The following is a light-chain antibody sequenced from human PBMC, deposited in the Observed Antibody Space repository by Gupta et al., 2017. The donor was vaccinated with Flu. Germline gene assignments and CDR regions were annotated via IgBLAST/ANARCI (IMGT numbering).Light chain of an antibody. V-gene: IGKV3-20*01. J-gene: IGKJ3*01. CDR2: RAS. Sequence: EIELTQSPGTLSLSPGERATLSCRASQSLTNNFLAWFQQKPGQAPNLLIFRASNRATGFPDRFSGSGSGTEFTLTISRVEPEDFAVYYCQHEGRSPFIFGHGTRVDIK. CDR3: QHEGRSPFI. CDR1: QSLTNNF.